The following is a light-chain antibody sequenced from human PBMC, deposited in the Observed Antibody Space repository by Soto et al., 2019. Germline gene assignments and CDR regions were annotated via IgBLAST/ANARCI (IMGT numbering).Light chain of an antibody. V-gene: IGLV2-14*01. CDR2: DVS. CDR1: RRNVGAYNY. J-gene: IGLJ1*01. CDR3: KSFTTSDTYV. Sequence: QSVLTQPASVSGSPGQSIAISCTGTRRNVGAYNYVSWYLQYPGKAPKLVIFDVSFRPSGVSNRFSGSKSGNTASLTISGLQAEDEADYYCKSFTTSDTYVFGTGTKVTVL.